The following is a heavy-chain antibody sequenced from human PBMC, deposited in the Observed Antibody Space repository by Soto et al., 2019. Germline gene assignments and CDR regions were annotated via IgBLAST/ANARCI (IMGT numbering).Heavy chain of an antibody. D-gene: IGHD3-22*01. CDR3: ARVIGWLLLRNWFDP. J-gene: IGHJ5*02. Sequence: ASVKVSCKASGYTFTSYGISWVRQAPGQGLEWMGWISAYNGNTNYAQKLQGRVTMTTDTSTSTAYMELRSLRSDDTAVYYCARVIGWLLLRNWFDPWGQGTLVTVSS. CDR1: GYTFTSYG. CDR2: ISAYNGNT. V-gene: IGHV1-18*01.